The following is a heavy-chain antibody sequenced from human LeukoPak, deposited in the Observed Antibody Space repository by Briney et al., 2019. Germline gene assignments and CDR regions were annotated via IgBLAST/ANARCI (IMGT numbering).Heavy chain of an antibody. V-gene: IGHV3-30-3*01. D-gene: IGHD2-2*03. CDR2: ISYDGSNK. Sequence: GGSLRLSCAASGFTFRNYAMHWVRQAPGKGLEWVAVISYDGSNKYYADSVKGRFTISRDDSKNTLYLQMNSLTAEDTAMYYCARLDIVLSWGQGALVTVSS. CDR1: GFTFRNYA. CDR3: ARLDIVLS. J-gene: IGHJ5*02.